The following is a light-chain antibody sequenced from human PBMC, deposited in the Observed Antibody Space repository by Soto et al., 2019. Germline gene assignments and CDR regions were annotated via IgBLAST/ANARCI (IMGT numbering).Light chain of an antibody. CDR1: QSVGSD. V-gene: IGKV3-15*01. Sequence: EIVMTQSPATLSLSPGERATLSCRASQSVGSDLAWYQQKPGQAPRLLIYGASTRATDIPARFSGSGSGTEFTLTVSSLQSEDFAVYYCQQYNRGLYTFRQGTQLEIQ. J-gene: IGKJ2*01. CDR2: GAS. CDR3: QQYNRGLYT.